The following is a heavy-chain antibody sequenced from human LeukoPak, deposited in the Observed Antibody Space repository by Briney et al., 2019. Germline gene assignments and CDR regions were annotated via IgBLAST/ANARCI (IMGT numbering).Heavy chain of an antibody. CDR1: GFTFSSYS. J-gene: IGHJ4*02. CDR3: AKGSGSYRGFDY. V-gene: IGHV3-21*01. Sequence: PGGSLRLSCAASGFTFSSYSMNWVRQAPGKGLEWVSSISSSSSYIYYADSVKGRFTISRDNAKNSLYLQMNSLRAEDTAVYYCAKGSGSYRGFDYWGRGTLVTVSS. CDR2: ISSSSSYI. D-gene: IGHD3-10*01.